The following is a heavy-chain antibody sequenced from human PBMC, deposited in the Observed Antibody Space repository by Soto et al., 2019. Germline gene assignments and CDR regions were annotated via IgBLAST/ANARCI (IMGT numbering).Heavy chain of an antibody. V-gene: IGHV3-74*01. CDR1: GFDFNSHW. CDR3: AKDITFDSSAYDS. Sequence: EVHLAESGGGLVQPGGSLRLSCAASGFDFNSHWMHWVRQAPGKGLVWVARINSGGSRTNYADSVKGRFTISRDNAKDTLYLDMNSLRAEDTAVYYCAKDITFDSSAYDSWGQGILVIVSS. J-gene: IGHJ4*02. CDR2: INSGGSRT. D-gene: IGHD3-22*01.